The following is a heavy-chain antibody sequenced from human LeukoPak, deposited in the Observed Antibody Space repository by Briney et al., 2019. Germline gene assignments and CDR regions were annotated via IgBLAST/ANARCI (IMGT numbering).Heavy chain of an antibody. D-gene: IGHD5-18*01. Sequence: PGGSLRLSCVASGFTFSSYGIHWVRQAPGKGLEWVAVIWYDGSNKYYADSVKGRFTISRDNSKNTLYLQMNSLRAEDTAVYYCARDKVQLCSLDAFDIWGQGTMVTVSS. CDR2: IWYDGSNK. J-gene: IGHJ3*02. CDR1: GFTFSSYG. V-gene: IGHV3-33*01. CDR3: ARDKVQLCSLDAFDI.